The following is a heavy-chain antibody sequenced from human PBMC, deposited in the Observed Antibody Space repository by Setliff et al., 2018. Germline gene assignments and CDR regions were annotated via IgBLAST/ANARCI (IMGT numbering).Heavy chain of an antibody. CDR2: ISPYNDNT. CDR3: SRLVRYCTRTSCQRLSGGKF. D-gene: IGHD2-8*01. Sequence: EASVKVSCKASGYTFAHSGVTWVRQAPGQGLEWMGWISPYNDNTNSAEKFQDRITITTDTSTSTAYMELRSLGSDDTAVYYCSRLVRYCTRTSCQRLSGGKFWGQGTLVTVSS. V-gene: IGHV1-18*01. J-gene: IGHJ4*02. CDR1: GYTFAHSG.